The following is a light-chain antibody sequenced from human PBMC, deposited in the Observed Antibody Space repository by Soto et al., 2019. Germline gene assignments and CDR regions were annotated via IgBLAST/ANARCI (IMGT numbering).Light chain of an antibody. J-gene: IGKJ4*01. CDR3: QKSYSTQLN. CDR2: AAY. CDR1: QSISSY. V-gene: IGKV1-39*01. Sequence: DIQLTHAPSSLSPPVVNRVTITLLASQSISSYLNWYQQKPGKAPKLMIYAAYSLQSGVPSRFSGSGSGTDFTLTIRSMQPEDFATYYCQKSYSTQLNCGRGHKVDIK.